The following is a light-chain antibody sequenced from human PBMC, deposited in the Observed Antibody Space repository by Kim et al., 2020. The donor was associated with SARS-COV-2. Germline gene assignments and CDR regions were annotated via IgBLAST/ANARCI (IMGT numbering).Light chain of an antibody. V-gene: IGLV1-40*01. CDR2: GNT. CDR1: SSTIGADYD. J-gene: IGLJ3*02. CDR3: QSYDSSLSGWM. Sequence: QGVTISCTGSSSTIGADYDVHWYQQLPGTAPKLLIHGNTNRPSGVPDRFSGSKSGTSASLAITGLQAEDEADYYCQSYDSSLSGWMFGGGTQLTVL.